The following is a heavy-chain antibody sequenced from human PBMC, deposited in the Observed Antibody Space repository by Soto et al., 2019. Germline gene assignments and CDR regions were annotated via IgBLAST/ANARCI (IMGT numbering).Heavy chain of an antibody. D-gene: IGHD6-13*01. Sequence: PGGSLRLSCAASGFTFSSYGMHWVRQAPGKGLEWVAVIWYDGSNKYYADSVKGRFTISRDNSKNTLYLQMNSLRAEDTAVYYCARDRSQYSSSPLVVNDYYYGMDVWGQGTTVTVSS. CDR1: GFTFSSYG. CDR3: ARDRSQYSSSPLVVNDYYYGMDV. V-gene: IGHV3-33*01. J-gene: IGHJ6*02. CDR2: IWYDGSNK.